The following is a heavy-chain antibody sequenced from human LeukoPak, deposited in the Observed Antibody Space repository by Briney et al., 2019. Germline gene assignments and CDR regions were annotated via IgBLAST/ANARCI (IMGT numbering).Heavy chain of an antibody. Sequence: SGTLSLTCTVSGGSISSGDYYWSWIRQPPGKGLEWIGYIYYSGSTYYNPSLKSRVTISVDTSKNQFSLKLSSVTAADTAVYYCARGCYGSATAAPTNWGQGTLVTVSS. CDR1: GGSISSGDYY. D-gene: IGHD3-10*01. CDR3: ARGCYGSATAAPTN. J-gene: IGHJ4*02. V-gene: IGHV4-30-4*08. CDR2: IYYSGST.